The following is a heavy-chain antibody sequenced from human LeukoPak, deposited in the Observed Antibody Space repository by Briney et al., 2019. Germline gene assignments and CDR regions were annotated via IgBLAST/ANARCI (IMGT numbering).Heavy chain of an antibody. D-gene: IGHD2-15*01. CDR2: IYTSGST. CDR1: GGSISSYY. V-gene: IGHV4-4*07. CDR3: AGGARYCSGGSCYFREFHY. Sequence: SETLSLTCTVSGGSISSYYWSWMREPAGKGLEWIGRIYTSGSTNYNPSIKSRVTMSVDTSKNQFSLKLSSVTAADTAVYYCAGGARYCSGGSCYFREFHYWGQGTLVTVSS. J-gene: IGHJ4*02.